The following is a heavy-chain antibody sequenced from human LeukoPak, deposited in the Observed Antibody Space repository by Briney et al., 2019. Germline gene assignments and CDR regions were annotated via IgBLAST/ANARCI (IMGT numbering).Heavy chain of an antibody. J-gene: IGHJ4*02. CDR3: ARDYVNTAMSIDY. Sequence: GGSLRLSCAASGFTFSSFWMHWVRQAPGKGLVWVSRINSDGRSTSYGDSVRGRFTISRDNAKNTLYLEMNSLRGEDTAVYYCARDYVNTAMSIDYWGQGTLVTVSS. CDR2: INSDGRST. CDR1: GFTFSSFW. V-gene: IGHV3-74*01. D-gene: IGHD5-18*01.